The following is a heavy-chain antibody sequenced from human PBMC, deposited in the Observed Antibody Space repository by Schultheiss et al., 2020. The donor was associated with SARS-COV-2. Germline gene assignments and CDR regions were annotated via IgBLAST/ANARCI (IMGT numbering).Heavy chain of an antibody. J-gene: IGHJ6*03. Sequence: GSLRLSCAVYGGSFSGYYWSWIRQPPGKGLEWIGSIYHSGSTYYNPSLKSRVTISVDTSKNQFSLKLSSVTAADTAVYYCARSYYYDSSGYYGYYYYYMDVWGKGTTVTVSS. CDR1: GGSFSGYY. CDR2: IYHSGST. V-gene: IGHV4-34*01. D-gene: IGHD3-22*01. CDR3: ARSYYYDSSGYYGYYYYYMDV.